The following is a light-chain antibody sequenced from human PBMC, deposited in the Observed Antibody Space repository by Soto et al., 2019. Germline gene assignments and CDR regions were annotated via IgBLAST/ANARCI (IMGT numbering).Light chain of an antibody. Sequence: EIVMTQAPATLSVSPGERATLSCRASQSVSSNLAWYQQKPGQAPMLLIYGASTRATGIPARFSGSGSGTDFTLSISSRRSEDIAIYYCQLYNKWTPVTFGQGKRLEIK. CDR2: GAS. V-gene: IGKV3D-15*01. CDR1: QSVSSN. J-gene: IGKJ5*01. CDR3: QLYNKWTPVT.